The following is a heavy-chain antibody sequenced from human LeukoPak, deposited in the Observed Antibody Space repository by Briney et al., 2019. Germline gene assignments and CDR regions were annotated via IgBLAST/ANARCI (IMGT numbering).Heavy chain of an antibody. CDR1: GFTVSSNY. Sequence: PGGSLRLSCAASGFTVSSNYMSWVRQAPGKGLEWVSVIYSGGSTYYADSVKGRFTISRDNSKNTLYLQMNRLRAEDTAVYYCARVRVGATTDYWGQGTLVTVSS. CDR3: ARVRVGATTDY. CDR2: IYSGGST. V-gene: IGHV3-53*01. D-gene: IGHD1-26*01. J-gene: IGHJ4*02.